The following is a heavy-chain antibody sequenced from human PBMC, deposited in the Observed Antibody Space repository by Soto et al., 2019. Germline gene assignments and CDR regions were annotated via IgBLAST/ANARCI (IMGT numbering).Heavy chain of an antibody. D-gene: IGHD5-18*01. CDR1: GFTFSGYA. V-gene: IGHV3-30-3*01. Sequence: GGSLRLSCAASGFTFSGYAMHWVRQAPGEGLELVAVISYDGSNKYYAYSVKGRLTISRDNSNNTLYLQMNSLRAEDTAVYYCAREVGIQLWLPMNYDGSDVWGHGTTGTVSS. J-gene: IGHJ6*02. CDR2: ISYDGSNK. CDR3: AREVGIQLWLPMNYDGSDV.